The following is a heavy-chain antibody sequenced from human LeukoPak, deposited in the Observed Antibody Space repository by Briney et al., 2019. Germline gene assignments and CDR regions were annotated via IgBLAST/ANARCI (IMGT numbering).Heavy chain of an antibody. D-gene: IGHD2-2*01. CDR1: RFSFSSTA. CDR2: ISGSGGST. V-gene: IGHV3-23*01. J-gene: IGHJ4*02. Sequence: PGGSLRLSCAASRFSFSSTAMNWVRQAPGMGLEWVSGISGSGGSTYYADSVKGRFTISRDNSKNTLYLQMNSLRAEDTAVYYRGKAGAEGYCSSTSCYPFDYWGQGTLVTVSS. CDR3: GKAGAEGYCSSTSCYPFDY.